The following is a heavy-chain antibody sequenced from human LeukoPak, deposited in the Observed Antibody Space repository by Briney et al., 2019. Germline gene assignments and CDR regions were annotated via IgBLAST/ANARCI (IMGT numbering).Heavy chain of an antibody. Sequence: GGSLRLSCAASGFTFSNFGMHWVRQAPGKGLEWVAVISDDGSNRHYADSVKGRFTISRDNAKNSLYLQMNSLRAEDSAVYYCTSHTGTGDAFRPFHIWGQGTMVTVSS. CDR3: TSHTGTGDAFRPFHI. V-gene: IGHV3-30*03. D-gene: IGHD2-21*02. CDR1: GFTFSNFG. J-gene: IGHJ3*02. CDR2: ISDDGSNR.